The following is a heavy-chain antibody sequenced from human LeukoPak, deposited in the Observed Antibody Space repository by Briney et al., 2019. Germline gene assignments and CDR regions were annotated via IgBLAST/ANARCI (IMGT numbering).Heavy chain of an antibody. CDR1: GFTFSSYA. V-gene: IGHV3-30-3*01. Sequence: GGSLRLSCAASGFTFSSYAMDWVRQAPGEGLEWVAVISYDGSNKYYADSVKGRFTISRDNSKNTLYLQMNSLRTEDTAVYYCARPYGGYVDYYFDYWGQGTLVTVSS. J-gene: IGHJ4*02. CDR3: ARPYGGYVDYYFDY. D-gene: IGHD5-12*01. CDR2: ISYDGSNK.